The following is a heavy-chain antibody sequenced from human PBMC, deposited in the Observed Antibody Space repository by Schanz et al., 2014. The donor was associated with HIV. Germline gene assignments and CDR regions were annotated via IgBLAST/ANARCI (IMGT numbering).Heavy chain of an antibody. J-gene: IGHJ5*02. CDR3: ARQEYSSSFNWFDP. CDR1: GFTFSNYA. CDR2: ISYHGSDK. V-gene: IGHV3-30*03. D-gene: IGHD6-6*01. Sequence: VQLVESGGGLGHPGGSLRLSCVASGFTFSNYAMSWVRQAPGKGLEWVASISYHGSDKYYADSVKGRFTISRDNFRNTLYLQVHSLRPVDTAVYYCARQEYSSSFNWFDPWGQGTLVTVSS.